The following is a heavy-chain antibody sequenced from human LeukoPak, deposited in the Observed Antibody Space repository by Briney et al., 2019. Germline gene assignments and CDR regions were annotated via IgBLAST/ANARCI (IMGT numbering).Heavy chain of an antibody. J-gene: IGHJ4*02. CDR2: INPNSGGT. Sequence: ASVKVSCKASGYTFTGYYMHWVRQAPGQGLEWMGWINPNSGGTNYAQKFQGWVTMTRDTSISTAYMELSRLRPDDTAVYYCARSDSGADFDYWGQGTLVTVSS. CDR1: GYTFTGYY. V-gene: IGHV1-2*04. D-gene: IGHD6-19*01. CDR3: ARSDSGADFDY.